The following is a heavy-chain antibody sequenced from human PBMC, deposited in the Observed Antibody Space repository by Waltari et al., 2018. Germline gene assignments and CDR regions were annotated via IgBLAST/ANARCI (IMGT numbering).Heavy chain of an antibody. V-gene: IGHV3-23*01. CDR3: AKGGPVDFWSGYWLY. J-gene: IGHJ4*02. Sequence: EVQLLESGGGLVQPGGSLRLSCAASGFTFSSYAMSWVRQAPGKGLEGGSAIRWSGGSTYYADSVKGRFTISRDNSKNTLYLQMNSLRAEDTAVYYCAKGGPVDFWSGYWLYWGQGTLVTVSS. CDR2: IRWSGGST. CDR1: GFTFSSYA. D-gene: IGHD3-3*01.